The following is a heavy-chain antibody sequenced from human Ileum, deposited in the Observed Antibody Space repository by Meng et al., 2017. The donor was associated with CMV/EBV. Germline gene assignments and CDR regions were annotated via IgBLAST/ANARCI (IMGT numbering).Heavy chain of an antibody. V-gene: IGHV5-51*01. CDR3: ASRRGPGSLDAFDV. D-gene: IGHD1-26*01. Sequence: ESLKISCKGSGYFFTNYWIAWVRQMPGKGLEWMGIISPDYSDIRYSPSFQGQITISADKSISTAYLQWSSLKASDTAVYHCASRRGPGSLDAFDVWGQGTLVTVSS. J-gene: IGHJ3*01. CDR2: ISPDYSDI. CDR1: GYFFTNYW.